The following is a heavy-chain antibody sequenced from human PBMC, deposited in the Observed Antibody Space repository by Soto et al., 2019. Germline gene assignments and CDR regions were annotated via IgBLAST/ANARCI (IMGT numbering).Heavy chain of an antibody. V-gene: IGHV1-2*02. CDR2: INPNSGGT. CDR1: GYTFTGYY. J-gene: IGHJ5*02. D-gene: IGHD3-3*01. CDR3: ARVGYDFWSGYSRPKYNWFDP. Sequence: ASVKVSCKASGYTFTGYYMHWVRQAPGQGLEWMGWINPNSGGTNYAQRFQGRVTMTRDTSISTAYMELSRLRSDDTAVYYCARVGYDFWSGYSRPKYNWFDPWGQGTLVTVSS.